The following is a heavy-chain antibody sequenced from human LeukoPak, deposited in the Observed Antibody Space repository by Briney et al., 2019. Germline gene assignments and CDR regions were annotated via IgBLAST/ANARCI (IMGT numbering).Heavy chain of an antibody. CDR3: AKEGRGWYYYDSSGPDY. Sequence: GGSLRLSCAASGFTFSSYAMSWVRQAPGKGLEWVSAISGSGGSTYYADSVKGRFTISRDNSKNTLYLQMNSLRAEDTAVCYCAKEGRGWYYYDSSGPDYWGQGTLVTVSS. V-gene: IGHV3-23*01. J-gene: IGHJ4*02. D-gene: IGHD3-22*01. CDR2: ISGSGGST. CDR1: GFTFSSYA.